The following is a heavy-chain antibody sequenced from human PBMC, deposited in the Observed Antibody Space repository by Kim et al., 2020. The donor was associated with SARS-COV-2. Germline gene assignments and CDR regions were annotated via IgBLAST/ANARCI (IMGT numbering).Heavy chain of an antibody. CDR3: ARDPLYGSGTSFYYYSMDV. CDR1: GFTFSNYV. CDR2: ISASGTYL. J-gene: IGHJ6*02. D-gene: IGHD3-10*01. V-gene: IGHV3-21*01. Sequence: GGSLRLSCSASGFTFSNYVMNWVRQAPGKGLEWVSSISASGTYLYYADSMKDRFTISRDNAKSSLYLQMNSLRAEDTAVYYCARDPLYGSGTSFYYYSMDVWGRGTTVTVSS.